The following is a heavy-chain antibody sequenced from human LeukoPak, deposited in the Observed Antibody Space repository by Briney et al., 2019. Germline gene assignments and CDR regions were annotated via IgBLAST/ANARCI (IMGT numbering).Heavy chain of an antibody. J-gene: IGHJ5*02. CDR2: INPYNGDT. CDR3: ARVYDSSGFQFDP. D-gene: IGHD3-22*01. CDR1: GYTFTSYG. Sequence: ASVKVSCKASGYTFTSYGITWVRQAPGQGLEWMGWINPYNGDTDYAQKVQGRVTMTTDTSTSTAYMELRSLRSDDTALYYCARVYDSSGFQFDPWGQGTLVTVSS. V-gene: IGHV1-18*01.